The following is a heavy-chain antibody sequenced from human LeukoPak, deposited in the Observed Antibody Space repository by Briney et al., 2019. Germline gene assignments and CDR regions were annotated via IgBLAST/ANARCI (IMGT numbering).Heavy chain of an antibody. CDR3: ARALYSMTTVTTEYWFDY. J-gene: IGHJ4*02. V-gene: IGHV4-30-4*01. D-gene: IGHD4-17*01. CDR1: GGSISSGDYY. Sequence: SQTLSLTCTVSGGSISSGDYYWSWMPQPPGKGLEGFGYIYYSGSTYYNLSLQSRVIISVDTSKNQFSLKLTSVTAADTAVYYCARALYSMTTVTTEYWFDYWGQGTLVTVSS. CDR2: IYYSGST.